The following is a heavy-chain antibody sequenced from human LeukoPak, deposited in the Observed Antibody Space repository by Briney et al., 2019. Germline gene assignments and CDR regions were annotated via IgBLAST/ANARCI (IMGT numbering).Heavy chain of an antibody. D-gene: IGHD3-22*01. CDR2: INWNGGST. CDR3: ARDYDSSGYSDAFDI. Sequence: PGGSLRLSCAASGFTFDDYGMSWVRHAPGKGLEWVSGINWNGGSTGYADSVKGRFTISRDNAKNSLYLQMNSLRAEDTALYYCARDYDSSGYSDAFDIWGQGTMVTVS. CDR1: GFTFDDYG. V-gene: IGHV3-20*04. J-gene: IGHJ3*02.